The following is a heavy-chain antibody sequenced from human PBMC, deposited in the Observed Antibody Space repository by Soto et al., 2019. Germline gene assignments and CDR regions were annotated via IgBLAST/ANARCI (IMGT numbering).Heavy chain of an antibody. Sequence: GGSLRLSCAASGFTFSSYSMNWVRQAPGKGLEWVSSISSSSSYIYYADSVKGRFTISRDNAKNSLYLQMNSLRAEDTAVYYCAREPEVGHGMDVWGQGTTVTVSS. J-gene: IGHJ6*02. V-gene: IGHV3-21*01. CDR3: AREPEVGHGMDV. CDR1: GFTFSSYS. CDR2: ISSSSSYI.